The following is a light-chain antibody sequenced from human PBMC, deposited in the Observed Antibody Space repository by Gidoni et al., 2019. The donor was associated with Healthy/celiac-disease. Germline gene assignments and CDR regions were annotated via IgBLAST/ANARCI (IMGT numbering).Light chain of an antibody. J-gene: IGKJ5*01. CDR2: GAS. CDR1: QSVSSN. V-gene: IGKV3-15*01. Sequence: EIVMTQSPATLSVSPGESATLSCRASQSVSSNLAWYQQKPGQAPRPLIYGASTRATGIPAMFSGSGSGTEFTLTISSLQSEDFAVYYCQQYNNWPPITFGQGTRLEIK. CDR3: QQYNNWPPIT.